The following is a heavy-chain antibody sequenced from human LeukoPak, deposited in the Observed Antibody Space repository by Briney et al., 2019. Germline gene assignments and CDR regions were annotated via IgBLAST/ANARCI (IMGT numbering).Heavy chain of an antibody. CDR3: ARDPYVWGSYRYHAFDI. J-gene: IGHJ3*02. D-gene: IGHD3-16*02. Sequence: GGSLRLSCAASGFTFSSYWMSWVRQAPGKGLEWVANIKQDGSEKYYVDSVKGRFTISRDNAKNSLYLQMNSLRAEDTAVYYCARDPYVWGSYRYHAFDIWGQGTMVTVSS. CDR1: GFTFSSYW. CDR2: IKQDGSEK. V-gene: IGHV3-7*01.